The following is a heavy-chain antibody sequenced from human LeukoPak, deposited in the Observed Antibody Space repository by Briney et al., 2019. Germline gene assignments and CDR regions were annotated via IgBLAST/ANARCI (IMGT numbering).Heavy chain of an antibody. Sequence: ASVKVSCKASGYTFTGYYMHWVRQAPGQGLEWMGWINPNSGGTNYAQKFQGRVTMTRDTSIGTAYMELSRLRSDDTAVYYCARDPLFRRYYGSGSYWYFDLWGRGTLVTVSS. D-gene: IGHD3-10*01. CDR2: INPNSGGT. CDR1: GYTFTGYY. V-gene: IGHV1-2*02. J-gene: IGHJ2*01. CDR3: ARDPLFRRYYGSGSYWYFDL.